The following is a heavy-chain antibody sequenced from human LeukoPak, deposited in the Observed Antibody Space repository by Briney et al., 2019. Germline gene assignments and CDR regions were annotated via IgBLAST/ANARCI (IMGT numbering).Heavy chain of an antibody. J-gene: IGHJ4*02. CDR2: ISYDGSNK. CDR1: GFTFSSYG. Sequence: GGSLRLYCAASGFTFSSYGMHWVRQATGKGLEWVAVISYDGSNKYYADSVKGRFTISRDNSKNTLYLQMNSLRAEDTAVYYCAKDSDMGFDYWGQGTLVTVSS. V-gene: IGHV3-30*18. CDR3: AKDSDMGFDY. D-gene: IGHD3-16*01.